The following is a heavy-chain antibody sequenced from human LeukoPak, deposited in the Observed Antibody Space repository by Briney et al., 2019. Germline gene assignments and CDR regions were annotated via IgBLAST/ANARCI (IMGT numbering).Heavy chain of an antibody. D-gene: IGHD4-17*01. Sequence: SVKVSCKASGGTFSSYAISWVRQAPGQGLEWMGRIIPIFGTANYAQKFQGRVTITTDESTSTAYMELSSLRSEDMAVYYCARGAYGDFPEDYWGQGTLVTVSS. J-gene: IGHJ4*02. V-gene: IGHV1-69*05. CDR1: GGTFSSYA. CDR2: IIPIFGTA. CDR3: ARGAYGDFPEDY.